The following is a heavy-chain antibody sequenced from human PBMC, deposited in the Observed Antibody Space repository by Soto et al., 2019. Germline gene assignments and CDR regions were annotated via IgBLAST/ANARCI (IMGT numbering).Heavy chain of an antibody. D-gene: IGHD3-16*02. J-gene: IGHJ1*01. CDR2: IYYSGET. CDR1: GVSISGTSYY. CDR3: AGHGSF. V-gene: IGHV4-39*01. Sequence: QLQLQESGPGLVKPSETLSLTCTVSGVSISGTSYYWGWIRQTPAKGLEWIGTIYYSGETFYNPSLKSRVTISIDTSKNHFSLNLTSVTAADTAIYYCAGHGSFWGQGALVTVSS.